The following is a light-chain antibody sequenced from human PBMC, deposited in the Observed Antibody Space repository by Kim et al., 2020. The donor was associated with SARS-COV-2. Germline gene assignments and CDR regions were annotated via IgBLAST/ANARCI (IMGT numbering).Light chain of an antibody. J-gene: IGKJ2*01. V-gene: IGKV1-39*01. CDR2: GAS. CDR3: QRSYNSPYT. Sequence: SASVGDRVTITCRTSQSIKNYLNWYQHKPGKAPKLLIYGASSVQSGVPSRFSGSGSGTDFTLTISSLQPDDFATYYCQRSYNSPYTFGQGTKLEI. CDR1: QSIKNY.